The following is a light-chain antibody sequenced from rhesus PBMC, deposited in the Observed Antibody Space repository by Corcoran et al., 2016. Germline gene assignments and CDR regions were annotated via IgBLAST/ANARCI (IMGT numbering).Light chain of an antibody. CDR1: QSISSW. CDR2: KAS. Sequence: DIQMTQSPSSLSASVGDTVTITCRASQSISSWLDWYQQKPGKAPKLLIYKASSLQSGVPSRFSGSGSVTDFTLTISSLQPEDFGTYYCLQYSSSPYSFGQGTKVEIK. CDR3: LQYSSSPYS. J-gene: IGKJ2*01. V-gene: IGKV1-22*01.